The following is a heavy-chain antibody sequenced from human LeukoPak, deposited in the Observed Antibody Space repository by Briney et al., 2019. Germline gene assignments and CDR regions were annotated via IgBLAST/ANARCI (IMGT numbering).Heavy chain of an antibody. J-gene: IGHJ4*02. D-gene: IGHD4-23*01. CDR3: ARDMRGGNSYYFDS. Sequence: SETLSLTCTVSGNSINRGYYWGWIRQPPGKGLEWIGSFYHSVSTYYNPSLKSRVTISVDPSKNQFSLKLSSVTAADTAVYYCARDMRGGNSYYFDSWGQGTPVTVSS. CDR2: FYHSVST. V-gene: IGHV4-38-2*02. CDR1: GNSINRGYY.